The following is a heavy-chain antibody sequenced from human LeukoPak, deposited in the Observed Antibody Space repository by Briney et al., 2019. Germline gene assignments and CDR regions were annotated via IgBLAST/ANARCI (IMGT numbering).Heavy chain of an antibody. J-gene: IGHJ4*02. V-gene: IGHV1-46*01. D-gene: IGHD2-2*01. CDR3: AYPTLGYCSGTNCFAFDY. Sequence: ASVKVSCKASGYTFTSYYIHWVRQAPGQGLEWMGIINPSGGSTSYAQKFQGRVTMTRDTSISTAYMELSRLRSDDTAVYYCAYPTLGYCSGTNCFAFDYWGQGSLVTVSS. CDR1: GYTFTSYY. CDR2: INPSGGST.